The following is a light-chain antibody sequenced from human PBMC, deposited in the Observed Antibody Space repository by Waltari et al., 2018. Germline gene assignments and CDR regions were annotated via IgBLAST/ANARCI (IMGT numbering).Light chain of an antibody. V-gene: IGKV3-11*01. J-gene: IGKJ4*01. CDR2: DAS. CDR1: QNIGRH. Sequence: EIVLTQSPATLSLSPGERATLSCWASQNIGRHLAWYQQRPGQAPSLVIYDASNRATGIPARFSGSGSGTDFTLTISSLEPEDFAVYYCQQRSTWPLTFGGGTKVGIK. CDR3: QQRSTWPLT.